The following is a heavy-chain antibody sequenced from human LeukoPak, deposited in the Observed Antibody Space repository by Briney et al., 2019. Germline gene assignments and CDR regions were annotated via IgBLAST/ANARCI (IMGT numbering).Heavy chain of an antibody. D-gene: IGHD2-2*01. Sequence: GGSLRLSCAASGFTFSSYSMNWVRQAPGKGLEWVSSISSSSSYIYYADSVKGRFTISGDNAKNSLYLQMNSLRAEDTAVYYCARGVPLAVYCSSTSCYSFAYWGRGNLVTVSS. CDR2: ISSSSSYI. V-gene: IGHV3-21*01. CDR1: GFTFSSYS. J-gene: IGHJ4*02. CDR3: ARGVPLAVYCSSTSCYSFAY.